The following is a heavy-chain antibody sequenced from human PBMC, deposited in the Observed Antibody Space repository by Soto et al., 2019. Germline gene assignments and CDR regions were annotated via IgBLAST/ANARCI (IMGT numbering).Heavy chain of an antibody. V-gene: IGHV3-30-3*01. D-gene: IGHD2-21*02. CDR1: GFTFSSYA. J-gene: IGHJ4*02. CDR2: ISYDGSNK. CDR3: AGDPVAYCGGDCRTFDY. Sequence: QVQLVESGGGVVQPGRSLRLSCAASGFTFSSYAMHWVRQAPGKGLEWVAVISYDGSNKYYADSVKGRFTISRDNSKNALYLQMKWLRAGDTAVYYCAGDPVAYCGGDCRTFDYWGQGTLVTVSS.